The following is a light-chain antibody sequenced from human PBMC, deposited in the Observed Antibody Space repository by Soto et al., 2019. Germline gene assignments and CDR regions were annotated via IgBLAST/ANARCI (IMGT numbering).Light chain of an antibody. CDR1: SSDVGGYNY. Sequence: QSALTQPASVSGSPGQSITISCTGTSSDVGGYNYVSWYQQHPDKAPKLLIYEVSNRPSGVSNRFSGSKSGNTASLTISGLQAEDEADYYCSSYTSSSTHYVFGTATKLTVL. J-gene: IGLJ1*01. V-gene: IGLV2-14*01. CDR2: EVS. CDR3: SSYTSSSTHYV.